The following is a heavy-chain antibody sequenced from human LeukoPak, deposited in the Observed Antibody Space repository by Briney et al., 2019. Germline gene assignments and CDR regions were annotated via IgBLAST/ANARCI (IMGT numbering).Heavy chain of an antibody. CDR1: GGSISSGHYY. J-gene: IGHJ4*02. CDR3: ASATLYYGSGNYYSRLDY. CDR2: IYTSGST. V-gene: IGHV4-61*02. Sequence: SETLSLTCTVSGGSISSGHYYWSWIRQPAGKGLEWIGRIYTSGSTNYNPSLKSRVTISVDTSNNQFSLKLSSVTAADTAVYYCASATLYYGSGNYYSRLDYWGQGTLVTVSS. D-gene: IGHD3-10*01.